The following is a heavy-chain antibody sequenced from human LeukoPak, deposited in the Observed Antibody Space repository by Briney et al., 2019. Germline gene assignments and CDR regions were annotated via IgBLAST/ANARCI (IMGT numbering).Heavy chain of an antibody. J-gene: IGHJ3*02. CDR1: GFTFSSNS. CDR2: ISSSSSYI. V-gene: IGHV3-21*01. Sequence: GGSLRLSCAASGFTFSSNSMNWVRQAPGKGLEWVSSISSSSSYIYYADSVKGRFTISRDNAKNSLYLQMNSLRAEDTAVYYCARQSDRSSPGGDAFDIWGQGTMVTVSS. D-gene: IGHD6-6*01. CDR3: ARQSDRSSPGGDAFDI.